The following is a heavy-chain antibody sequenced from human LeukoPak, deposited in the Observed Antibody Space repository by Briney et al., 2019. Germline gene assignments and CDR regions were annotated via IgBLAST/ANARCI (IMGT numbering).Heavy chain of an antibody. V-gene: IGHV1-46*01. Sequence: ASVKVSCKASGYTFTSYGISWVRQAPGQGLEWMGIINPSGGSTSYAQKFQGRVTMTRDTSTSTVYMELSSLRSEDTAVYYCARVCRSGSYPNDAFDIWGQGTMVTVSS. J-gene: IGHJ3*02. CDR1: GYTFTSYG. CDR2: INPSGGST. CDR3: ARVCRSGSYPNDAFDI. D-gene: IGHD1-26*01.